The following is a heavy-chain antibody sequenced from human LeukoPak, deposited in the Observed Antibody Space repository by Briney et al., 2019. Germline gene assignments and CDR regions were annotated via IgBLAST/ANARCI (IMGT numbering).Heavy chain of an antibody. CDR3: ARDPPYYDFWSGPLRGAFDI. J-gene: IGHJ3*02. D-gene: IGHD3-3*01. Sequence: SETLSLTCAVYGGSFSGYYWSWIRRPPGKGLEWIGEINHSGSTNYNPSLKSRVTISVDTSKNQFSLKLRSVTAADTAVYYCARDPPYYDFWSGPLRGAFDIWGQGTMVTVSS. V-gene: IGHV4-34*01. CDR1: GGSFSGYY. CDR2: INHSGST.